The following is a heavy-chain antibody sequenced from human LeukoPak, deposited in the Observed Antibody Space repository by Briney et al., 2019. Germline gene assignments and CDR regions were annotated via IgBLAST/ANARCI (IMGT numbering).Heavy chain of an antibody. V-gene: IGHV4-4*02. CDR1: GGSISSSNW. D-gene: IGHD2-2*01. J-gene: IGHJ5*02. CDR2: IYHSGST. Sequence: PSGTLSLTCAVSGGSISSSNWWNWVRQPPGKGLEWIGEIYHSGSTNYNSSLKSRVTISVDKSKNQFSLKLSSVTAADTAVYYCARLRTSYNWFDPWGQGTLVTVSS. CDR3: ARLRTSYNWFDP.